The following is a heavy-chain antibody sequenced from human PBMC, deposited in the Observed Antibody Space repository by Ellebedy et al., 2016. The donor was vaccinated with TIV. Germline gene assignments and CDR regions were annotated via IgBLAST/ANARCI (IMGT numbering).Heavy chain of an antibody. CDR2: VSFDVNKK. CDR1: GFTFSSYA. D-gene: IGHD2-2*01. J-gene: IGHJ4*02. V-gene: IGHV3-30-3*01. Sequence: GESLKISCAASGFTFSSYAMHWVRQSPRKGLEWVAIVSFDVNKKFYSDSVKGRFTISRDNSKNTLYLDMTNLGVEDTAVYYCARDLTQYASGAGLSDSWGQGTLVTVS. CDR3: ARDLTQYASGAGLSDS.